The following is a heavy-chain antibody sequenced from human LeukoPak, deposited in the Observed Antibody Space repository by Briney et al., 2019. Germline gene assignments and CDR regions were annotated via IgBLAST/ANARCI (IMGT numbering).Heavy chain of an antibody. Sequence: ASVKVSRKVSGYTLTELSMHWVRQAPGKGLEWMGGFDPEDGETIYAQKFQGRVSMTEDTSTDTAYMELSSLRSEDTALYYCATQKYDYIWGSYRSDYWGQGTLVTVSS. CDR3: ATQKYDYIWGSYRSDY. J-gene: IGHJ4*02. V-gene: IGHV1-24*01. D-gene: IGHD3-16*02. CDR2: FDPEDGET. CDR1: GYTLTELS.